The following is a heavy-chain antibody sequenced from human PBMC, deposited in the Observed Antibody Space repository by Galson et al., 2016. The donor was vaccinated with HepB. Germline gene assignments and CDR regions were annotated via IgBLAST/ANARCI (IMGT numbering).Heavy chain of an antibody. CDR1: GGTLSNYA. CDR3: ATAVDAQPRNYYYYYYMDV. CDR2: IIPVFDTA. J-gene: IGHJ6*03. D-gene: IGHD5-12*01. Sequence: SVKVSCKASGGTLSNYAISWVRQAPGQGLEWMGGIIPVFDTANYSQKFQGRVPIIADKSTNTAYMELSSLTSDDTAAYYCATAVDAQPRNYYYYYYMDVWGKGTTVAVSS. V-gene: IGHV1-69*06.